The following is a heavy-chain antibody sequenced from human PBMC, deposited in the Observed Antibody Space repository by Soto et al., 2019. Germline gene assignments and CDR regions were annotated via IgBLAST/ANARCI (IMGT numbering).Heavy chain of an antibody. CDR1: GGSINSNY. V-gene: IGHV4-59*01. Sequence: QVQLQESGPGLVKPSETLSLTCSVSGGSINSNYWSWIRQPPGKGLEWIGYIYYSRSTNYNPSLKSRVTISVDPSKNQFSLKLSSVTAADTAVYFCARTYSGSFGRHAFDIWAQGTMVTVSS. J-gene: IGHJ3*02. D-gene: IGHD3-10*01. CDR2: IYYSRST. CDR3: ARTYSGSFGRHAFDI.